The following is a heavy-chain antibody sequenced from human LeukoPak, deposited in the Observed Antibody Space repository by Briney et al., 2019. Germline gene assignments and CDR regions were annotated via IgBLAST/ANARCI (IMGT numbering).Heavy chain of an antibody. CDR1: GFTFSSYE. D-gene: IGHD3-10*01. CDR2: ISSSGSTI. CDR3: ARDFGSGSYYHYYYYMDV. Sequence: GGSLRLSCAASGFTFSSYEMNWVRQAPGKGLEWVSYISSSGSTIYYADSVKGRFTISRDNAKNSLYLQMNSLRAEDTAVYYCARDFGSGSYYHYYYYMDVWGKGTTVTISS. J-gene: IGHJ6*03. V-gene: IGHV3-48*03.